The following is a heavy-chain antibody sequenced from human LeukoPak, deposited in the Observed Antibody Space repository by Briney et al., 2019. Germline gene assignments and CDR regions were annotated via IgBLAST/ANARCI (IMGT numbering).Heavy chain of an antibody. J-gene: IGHJ4*02. Sequence: PSETLSLTCTVSGGSISSGGYYCSWIRQHPGKGLEWIGYIYYSGSTYYNPSLKSRVTISVDTSKNQFSLKLSSVTAADTAVYYCARVVRADLVVRYYFDYWGQGTLVTVSS. D-gene: IGHD3-22*01. CDR3: ARVVRADLVVRYYFDY. CDR2: IYYSGST. V-gene: IGHV4-31*03. CDR1: GGSISSGGYY.